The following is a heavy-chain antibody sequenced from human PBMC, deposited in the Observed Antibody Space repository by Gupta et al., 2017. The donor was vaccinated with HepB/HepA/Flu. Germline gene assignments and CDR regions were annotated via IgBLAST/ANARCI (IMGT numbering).Heavy chain of an antibody. CDR1: GFTFSNSA. CDR3: AKDLTGTYGDYFDY. Sequence: EVQLLESGGGLVQPGGSLRLSCAAAGFTFSNSAMTWVRLAPGKGLEWVSEISGSGDNTYYADSVKGRFTISRDNSKNTLYLQMHSLRAEDTALYFCAKDLTGTYGDYFDYWGQGTLVTVSS. CDR2: ISGSGDNT. V-gene: IGHV3-23*01. D-gene: IGHD7-27*01. J-gene: IGHJ4*02.